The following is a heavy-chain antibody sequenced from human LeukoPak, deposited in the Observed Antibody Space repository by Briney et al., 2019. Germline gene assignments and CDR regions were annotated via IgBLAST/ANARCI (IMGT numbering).Heavy chain of an antibody. V-gene: IGHV1-2*02. Sequence: GASVKVSCKASGYTFTSYGISWVRQAPGQGLEWMGWIKPSSGGTNYAQKFQGRVTMTRDTSNNTAYMELSRLRSDDTAVYYCARDLMVRGPMDVWGKGTTVTVSS. CDR1: GYTFTSYG. CDR3: ARDLMVRGPMDV. CDR2: IKPSSGGT. D-gene: IGHD3-10*01. J-gene: IGHJ6*03.